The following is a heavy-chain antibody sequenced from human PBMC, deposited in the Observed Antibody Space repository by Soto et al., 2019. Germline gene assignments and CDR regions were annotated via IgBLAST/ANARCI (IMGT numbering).Heavy chain of an antibody. V-gene: IGHV1-58*01. CDR3: AASGSGWYGSDY. J-gene: IGHJ4*02. D-gene: IGHD6-19*01. CDR1: GFTFTSSA. CDR2: IVVGSGNT. Sequence: QMQLVQSGPEVKKPGTSVKVSCKASGFTFTSSAVQWVRQARGQRLEWIGWIVVGSGNTNYAQKFQERVTITRDMSTSTAYMEVRSRRAGDTAVYYCAASGSGWYGSDYWGQGTLVTVSS.